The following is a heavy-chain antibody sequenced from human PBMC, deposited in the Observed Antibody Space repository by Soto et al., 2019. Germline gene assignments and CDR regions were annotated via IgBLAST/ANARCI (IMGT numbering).Heavy chain of an antibody. J-gene: IGHJ4*02. CDR3: ARLYGSGSYYYSVDY. V-gene: IGHV3-7*01. CDR1: GFTFSRYW. D-gene: IGHD3-10*01. Sequence: GGSLRLSCAASGFTFSRYWLSWVRQAPGKGLEWVANIKQDGTEKYYVDSVRGRSTISRDNAKNSLYLQMNSLRAEDTAVYYCARLYGSGSYYYSVDYWGQGTLVTVSS. CDR2: IKQDGTEK.